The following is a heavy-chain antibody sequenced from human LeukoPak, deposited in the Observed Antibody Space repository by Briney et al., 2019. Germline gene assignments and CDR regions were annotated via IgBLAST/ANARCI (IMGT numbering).Heavy chain of an antibody. J-gene: IGHJ4*02. CDR3: ARGPTRGYYDSSGYCDY. CDR1: GYTFTSYD. Sequence: GASVKVSRKASGYTFTSYDINWVRQATGQGLEWMGWMNPNSGNTGYAQKFQGRVTITRNTSISTAYMELSSLRSEDTAVYYCARGPTRGYYDSSGYCDYWGQGTLVTVSS. V-gene: IGHV1-8*03. D-gene: IGHD3-22*01. CDR2: MNPNSGNT.